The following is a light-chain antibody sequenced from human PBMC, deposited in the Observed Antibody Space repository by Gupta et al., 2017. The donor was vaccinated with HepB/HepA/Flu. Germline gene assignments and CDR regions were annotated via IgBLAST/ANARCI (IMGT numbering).Light chain of an antibody. CDR1: QSVSSY. CDR2: DTS. CDR3: RQRYNWPPYT. J-gene: IGKJ2*01. Sequence: EIVLTQSPATLSLSPGERATLSCRASQSVSSYLAWYQQKPGQAPRLLIYDTSNRAPGVPARFSGSGSGTDFTLTISSLEPEDFAVYYCRQRYNWPPYTFGQGTKLEI. V-gene: IGKV3-11*01.